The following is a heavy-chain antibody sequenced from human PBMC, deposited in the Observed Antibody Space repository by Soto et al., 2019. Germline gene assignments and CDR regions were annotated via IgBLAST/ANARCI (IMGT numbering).Heavy chain of an antibody. CDR1: GFTFSSYA. J-gene: IGHJ4*02. CDR3: ARKGYCTNGVCYTGAFDY. D-gene: IGHD2-8*01. CDR2: ISYDGSNK. Sequence: SGGSLRLSCAASGFTFSSYAMHWVRQAPGKGLEWVAVISYDGSNKYYADSVKGRFTISRDNSKNTLYLQMNSLRAEDTAVYYCARKGYCTNGVCYTGAFDYWGQGTLVTVSS. V-gene: IGHV3-30-3*01.